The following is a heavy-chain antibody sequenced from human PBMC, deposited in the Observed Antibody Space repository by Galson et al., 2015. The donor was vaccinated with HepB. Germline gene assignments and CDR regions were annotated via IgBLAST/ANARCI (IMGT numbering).Heavy chain of an antibody. J-gene: IGHJ4*02. Sequence: SVKVSCKASGGTFSSYAISWVRQAPGQGLEWMGRIIPILGIANYAQKFQGRVTITADKSTSTAYMELSSLRSEDTAVYYCAIGRLGESDFDYWGQGTPVTVSS. D-gene: IGHD3-10*01. CDR2: IIPILGIA. CDR1: GGTFSSYA. CDR3: AIGRLGESDFDY. V-gene: IGHV1-69*04.